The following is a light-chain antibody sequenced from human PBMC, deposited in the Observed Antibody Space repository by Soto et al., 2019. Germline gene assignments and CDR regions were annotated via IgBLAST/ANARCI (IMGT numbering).Light chain of an antibody. CDR2: DAS. V-gene: IGKV3-15*01. J-gene: IGKJ4*01. CDR1: QGVGST. CDR3: QHYKTWPLS. Sequence: ELVLTQSPATLSVSPGERATLSCRASQGVGSTLAWYQQAPGQAPRLLIYDASTRATGIPARFSGDGSGTVFTLTISRLQSDDIAVYYCQHYKTWPLSFGGGTRVEI.